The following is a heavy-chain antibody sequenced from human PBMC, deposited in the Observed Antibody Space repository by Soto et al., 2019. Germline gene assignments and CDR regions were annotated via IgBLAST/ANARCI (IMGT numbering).Heavy chain of an antibody. V-gene: IGHV3-33*01. Sequence: QVQLVESGGGVVQPGRSLRLSCAASGFTFSSYGMHWVRQAPGKGLEWVAVIWYDGSNKYYADSVKGRFTISRDNSKKTLYLQMTSLRAEDRAVYYCARKLETGIAVAGTLVYYDMDVWGQGTTVTVSS. CDR1: GFTFSSYG. CDR2: IWYDGSNK. CDR3: ARKLETGIAVAGTLVYYDMDV. D-gene: IGHD6-19*01. J-gene: IGHJ6*02.